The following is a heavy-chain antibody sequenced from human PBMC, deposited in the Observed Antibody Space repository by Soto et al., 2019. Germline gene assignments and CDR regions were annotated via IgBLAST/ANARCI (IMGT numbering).Heavy chain of an antibody. CDR3: ARETGIGTYYFDY. V-gene: IGHV3-66*01. Sequence: GSLRLSCAASGFTVSSNYMSWVRQAPGKGLEWVSVIYSGGSTYYADSVKGRFTISRDNSKNTLYLQMNSLRAEDTAVYYCARETGIGTYYFDYWGQGTLVTVSS. J-gene: IGHJ4*02. D-gene: IGHD1-20*01. CDR1: GFTVSSNY. CDR2: IYSGGST.